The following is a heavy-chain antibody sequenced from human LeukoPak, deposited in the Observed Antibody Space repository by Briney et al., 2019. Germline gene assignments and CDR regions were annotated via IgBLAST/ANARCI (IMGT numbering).Heavy chain of an antibody. J-gene: IGHJ5*02. D-gene: IGHD3-10*01. V-gene: IGHV1-2*02. CDR1: GYTFTSYG. CDR3: ARGARGALVWFDP. Sequence: ASVKVSCKASGYTFTSYGISWVRQAPGQGLEWMGWINPNSGGTNYAQKFQGRVTMTRDTSISTAYMELSRLRSDDTAVYYCARGARGALVWFDPWGQGTLVTVSS. CDR2: INPNSGGT.